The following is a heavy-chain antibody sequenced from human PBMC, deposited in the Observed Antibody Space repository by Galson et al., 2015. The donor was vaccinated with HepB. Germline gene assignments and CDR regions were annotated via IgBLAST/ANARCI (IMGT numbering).Heavy chain of an antibody. Sequence: SVKVSCKASGYTFINYYMHWVRQAPGQGLEWMGIINPSGGSTSYAQKFQGRVTMTRDTSTSTVYMELSSLRSEDPAVYYCARSLLYSSGSDIGIGDYWGQGTLVTVSS. CDR2: INPSGGST. CDR1: GYTFINYY. V-gene: IGHV1-46*01. CDR3: ARSLLYSSGSDIGIGDY. D-gene: IGHD6-19*01. J-gene: IGHJ4*02.